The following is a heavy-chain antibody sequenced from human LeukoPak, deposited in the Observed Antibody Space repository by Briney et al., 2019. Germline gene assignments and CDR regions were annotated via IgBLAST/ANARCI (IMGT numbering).Heavy chain of an antibody. J-gene: IGHJ5*02. V-gene: IGHV4-39*07. CDR2: IYYSGST. CDR1: GVSISSSSYH. D-gene: IGHD6-6*01. CDR3: AREYSSSGNWFDP. Sequence: PSETLSLTCTVSGVSISSSSYHWGGLRQPPGKGLEWIGSIYYSGSTYYNPSLKSRVTISVDTSKNQFSLKLSSVTAADTAVYYCAREYSSSGNWFDPWGQGTLVTVSS.